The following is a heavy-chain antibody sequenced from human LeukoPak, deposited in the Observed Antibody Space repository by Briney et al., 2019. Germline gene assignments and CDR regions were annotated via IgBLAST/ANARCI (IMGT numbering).Heavy chain of an antibody. CDR1: GGSMSSYY. J-gene: IGHJ5*02. CDR2: IYYSGST. Sequence: PSETPSLTCTVSGGSMSSYYWGWIRQPPGRGLEWIGYIYYSGSTSYNPSLKSRVTVSVDTSKNQFSLKLSSVTAADTAVYYCARNFDAAGTGFRFDPWGQGTLVTVSS. V-gene: IGHV4-59*01. D-gene: IGHD6-13*01. CDR3: ARNFDAAGTGFRFDP.